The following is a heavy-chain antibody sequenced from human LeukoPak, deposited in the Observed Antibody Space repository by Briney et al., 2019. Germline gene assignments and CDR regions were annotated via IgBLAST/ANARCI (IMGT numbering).Heavy chain of an antibody. Sequence: GGSLRLSCAASGFIVSSRHMSWVRQAPGKGLEWVSVIYSGGGTNYADSVKGRFTISRDNSKNTLYLQLNSQRAEDTAVYYCARDLYSSGPWGQGTLVTVSS. V-gene: IGHV3-66*01. J-gene: IGHJ5*02. CDR2: IYSGGGT. D-gene: IGHD6-19*01. CDR1: GFIVSSRH. CDR3: ARDLYSSGP.